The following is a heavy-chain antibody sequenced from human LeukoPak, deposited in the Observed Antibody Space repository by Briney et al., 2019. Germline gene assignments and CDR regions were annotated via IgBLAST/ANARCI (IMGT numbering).Heavy chain of an antibody. CDR3: ARDFRTRHMTVAGPGWFDP. Sequence: SETLSLTCTVSGGSISSGGYYWSWIRQHPEKGLEWIGYVYYNGCTNYNPSLKSRVTISVDTSKNQFSLNLNSVTAADTAVYYCARDFRTRHMTVAGPGWFDPWGQGILVTVSS. CDR2: VYYNGCT. J-gene: IGHJ5*02. V-gene: IGHV4-31*03. CDR1: GGSISSGGYY. D-gene: IGHD6-19*01.